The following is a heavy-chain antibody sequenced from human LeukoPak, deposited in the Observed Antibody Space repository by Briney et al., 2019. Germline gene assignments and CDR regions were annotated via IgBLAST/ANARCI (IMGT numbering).Heavy chain of an antibody. CDR1: GGTFSSYA. V-gene: IGHV1-69*05. Sequence: SVKVSCKASGGTFSSYAISWVRQAPGQGLEWMGGVIPIFGTANYAQKFQGRVTITTDDSTSSAYMDLSSLRSEDTAVYYCAIGESSTPYYFDYWSQGTLVTVSS. D-gene: IGHD3-10*01. CDR3: AIGESSTPYYFDY. J-gene: IGHJ4*02. CDR2: VIPIFGTA.